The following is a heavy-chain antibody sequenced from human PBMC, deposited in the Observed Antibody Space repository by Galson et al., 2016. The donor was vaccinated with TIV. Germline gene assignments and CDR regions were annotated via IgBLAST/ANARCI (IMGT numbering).Heavy chain of an antibody. CDR1: GGYINSFF. CDR3: AGTIYYGSQRPAAPFDY. Sequence: SETLSLTCFVSGGYINSFFWTWIRQPPGKGLEWIGSIYYNGTTNYLPSLTSRVTMSLDTSKNHFSLKLRSVTAADTAIYYCAGTIYYGSQRPAAPFDYWGRGTLVAVSS. J-gene: IGHJ4*02. D-gene: IGHD3-10*01. CDR2: IYYNGTT. V-gene: IGHV4-59*12.